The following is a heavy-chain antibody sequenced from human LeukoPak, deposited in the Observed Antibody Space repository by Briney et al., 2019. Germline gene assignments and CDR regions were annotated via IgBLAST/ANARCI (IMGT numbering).Heavy chain of an antibody. D-gene: IGHD3-9*01. V-gene: IGHV4-34*01. Sequence: SETLSLTCAVYGGSFSGYYWSWIRQPPGKGLEWIGEINHSGSTNYNPSLKSRVTISVDTSKNQFSLKLSSVTAADTAVYCCASLRRYFDWLSSHYYYYGMDVWGQGTTVTVSS. CDR3: ASLRRYFDWLSSHYYYYGMDV. CDR1: GGSFSGYY. CDR2: INHSGST. J-gene: IGHJ6*02.